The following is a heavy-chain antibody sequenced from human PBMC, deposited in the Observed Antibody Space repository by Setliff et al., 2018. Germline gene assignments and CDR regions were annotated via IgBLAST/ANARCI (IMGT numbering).Heavy chain of an antibody. D-gene: IGHD3-22*01. CDR2: IYWDDDK. V-gene: IGHV2-5*02. J-gene: IGHJ6*02. CDR3: ARIPYYYDSSGYYYYGMDV. CDR1: GFSLSTDGVS. Sequence: SGPTLVNPTQTLTLTCTFSGFSLSTDGVSVGWIRQPPGKALEWLALIYWDDDKRYSPSLKSRLTITKDTSKNQVVLTMTNMDPVDTATYYCARIPYYYDSSGYYYYGMDVWGQGTMVTVS.